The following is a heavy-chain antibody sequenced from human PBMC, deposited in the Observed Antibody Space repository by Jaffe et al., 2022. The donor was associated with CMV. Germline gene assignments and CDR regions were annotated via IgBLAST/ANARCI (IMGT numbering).Heavy chain of an antibody. J-gene: IGHJ4*02. CDR3: AIIATSSVDY. Sequence: EVQLVQSGGEVKKSGESLRISCQGSGYNFPSYWINWVRQLPGKGLEWMGRIDPSDSYTNYSPSFQGHVTISADKSTSTAYLQWGALKASDTAIYYCAIIATSSVDYWGQGTLITVSS. CDR1: GYNFPSYW. D-gene: IGHD6-6*01. V-gene: IGHV5-10-1*03. CDR2: IDPSDSYT.